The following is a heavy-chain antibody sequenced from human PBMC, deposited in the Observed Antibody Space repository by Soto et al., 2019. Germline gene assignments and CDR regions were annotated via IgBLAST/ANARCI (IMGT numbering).Heavy chain of an antibody. V-gene: IGHV1-46*02. CDR2: INPSGDGT. D-gene: IGHD6-13*01. CDR3: ARVALGYDYADV. CDR1: GYTFNAFY. J-gene: IGHJ6*03. Sequence: ASVKVSCKAFGYTFNAFYMHWVRQAPGQGLEWMGAINPSGDGTSYAQKFQGRVTTTRDTSTSTVYMELSSLRSEDTAVYYCARVALGYDYADVWGKGTTVTVSS.